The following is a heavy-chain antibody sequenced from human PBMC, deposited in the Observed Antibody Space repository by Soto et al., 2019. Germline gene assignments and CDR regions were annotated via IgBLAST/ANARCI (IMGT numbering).Heavy chain of an antibody. CDR2: IYYSGST. Sequence: SETLSLTCTVSGGSISSSSYYWGWIRQPPGKGLEWIGSIYYSGSTYYNPSLKSRVTISVDTSKNQFSLKLSSVTAADTAVYYCASLSRELYYYYYMDVWGKGTTVTVSS. J-gene: IGHJ6*03. CDR3: ASLSRELYYYYYMDV. V-gene: IGHV4-39*01. D-gene: IGHD1-26*01. CDR1: GGSISSSSYY.